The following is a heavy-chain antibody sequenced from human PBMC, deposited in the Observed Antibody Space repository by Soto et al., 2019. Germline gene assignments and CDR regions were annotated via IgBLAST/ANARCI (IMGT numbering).Heavy chain of an antibody. CDR3: ARGRAAARLYYFDY. D-gene: IGHD6-13*01. CDR2: TRNKANSYTT. CDR1: GFTFSDHY. V-gene: IGHV3-72*01. J-gene: IGHJ4*02. Sequence: GGSLRLSCAASGFTFSDHYMDWVRQAPGKGLEWVGRTRNKANSYTTEYAASVKGRFTISRDDSKNSLYLQMNSLKTEDTAVYYCARGRAAARLYYFDYWGQGTLVTVSS.